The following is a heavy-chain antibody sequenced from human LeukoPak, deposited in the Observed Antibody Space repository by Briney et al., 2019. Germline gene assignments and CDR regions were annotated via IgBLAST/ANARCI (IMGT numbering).Heavy chain of an antibody. CDR3: VTVDYGDYWARF. CDR2: VDPQTGAT. D-gene: IGHD4-17*01. Sequence: ASVKISCKASGYIFTDYYIHWVQQAPGKRLEYMGRVDPQTGATIYAEKFQCRDTITADTSTATAYMQLTGLKSEDTAVYFCVTVDYGDYWARFWGQGSLVTVSS. V-gene: IGHV1-69-2*01. J-gene: IGHJ4*02. CDR1: GYIFTDYY.